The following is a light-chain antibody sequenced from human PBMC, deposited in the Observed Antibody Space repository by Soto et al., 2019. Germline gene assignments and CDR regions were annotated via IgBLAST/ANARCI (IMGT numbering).Light chain of an antibody. CDR3: QQYNSYWT. V-gene: IGKV1-5*01. J-gene: IGKJ1*01. CDR1: QSISSW. CDR2: DAS. Sequence: DIQMTQSPSTLSAFVGDRVTITCRASQSISSWLAWYQQKPGKGPKLLIYDASSLESGVPSRFSGSGSGTEFTLTISSLQPDDFATYYCQQYNSYWTFGQGNKVEV.